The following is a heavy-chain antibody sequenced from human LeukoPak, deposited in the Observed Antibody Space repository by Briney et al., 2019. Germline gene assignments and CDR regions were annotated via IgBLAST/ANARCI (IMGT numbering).Heavy chain of an antibody. CDR1: GFTFSNYW. CDR3: ARAVGNSEDFDY. D-gene: IGHD4-23*01. CDR2: IKSDGSST. V-gene: IGHV3-74*01. Sequence: GGSLRLSCAASGFTFSNYWMHWVRQAPGKGLVWVSRIKSDGSSTSYADSVKGRFPISRDNAKNTLYLQMNSLRAEDTAVYYCARAVGNSEDFDYWGQGTLVTVSS. J-gene: IGHJ4*02.